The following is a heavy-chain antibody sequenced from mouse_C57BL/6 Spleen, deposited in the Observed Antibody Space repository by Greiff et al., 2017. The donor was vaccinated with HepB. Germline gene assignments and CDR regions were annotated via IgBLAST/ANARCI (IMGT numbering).Heavy chain of an antibody. CDR1: GYSITSDY. J-gene: IGHJ2*01. CDR3: ARYYDYDPHYFDY. D-gene: IGHD2-4*01. V-gene: IGHV3-8*01. CDR2: IRYSGST. Sequence: EVKLMESGPGLAKPSQTLSLTCSVTGYSITSDYWNWIRKFPGNKLEYMGYIRYSGSTYYNPSLKSRISITRDTSKNQYYLQLNSVTTEDTATYYCARYYDYDPHYFDYWGQGTTLTVSS.